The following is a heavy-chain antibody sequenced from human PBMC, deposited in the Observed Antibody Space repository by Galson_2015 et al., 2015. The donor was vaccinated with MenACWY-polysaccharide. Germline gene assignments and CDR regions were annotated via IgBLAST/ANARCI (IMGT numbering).Heavy chain of an antibody. CDR1: TVTFRGSG. V-gene: IGHV3-33*01. CDR3: AREGSRIVFHAFDT. Sequence: SLRLSCAASTVTFRGSGMHWVRQAPGKGLEWVAVIQYDAVYKQYLDSVKGRFSVSRDNSKRTLYLEMNNLRAEDTALYYCAREGSRIVFHAFDTWGQGTMVIVSS. CDR2: IQYDAVYK. J-gene: IGHJ3*02. D-gene: IGHD3-10*02.